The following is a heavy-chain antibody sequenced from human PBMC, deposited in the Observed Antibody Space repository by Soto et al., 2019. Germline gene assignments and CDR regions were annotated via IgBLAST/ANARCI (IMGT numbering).Heavy chain of an antibody. CDR3: ARERFLEWLLRDYYYYYGTDV. V-gene: IGHV4-34*01. CDR2: INHSGST. CDR1: GGSFSGYY. Sequence: SETLSLTCAVYGGSFSGYYWSWIRQPPGKGLEWIGEINHSGSTNYNPSLKSRVTISVDTSKNQFSLKLSSVTAADTAVYYCARERFLEWLLRDYYYYYGTDVWGQGTTVTVSS. J-gene: IGHJ6*02. D-gene: IGHD3-3*01.